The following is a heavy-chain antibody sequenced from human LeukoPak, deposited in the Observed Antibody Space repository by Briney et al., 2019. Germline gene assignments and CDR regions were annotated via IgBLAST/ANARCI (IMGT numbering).Heavy chain of an antibody. J-gene: IGHJ4*02. Sequence: GGSLRLSCAASGLTVSSNYMSWVRQAPGKGLEWVSVIYSGGSTNYADSVKGRFTISRDNSKNTLYLQMNSLRAEDTAVYYCASGPYSSSSLEYWGQGTLVTVSS. CDR1: GLTVSSNY. CDR3: ASGPYSSSSLEY. D-gene: IGHD6-6*01. CDR2: IYSGGST. V-gene: IGHV3-53*01.